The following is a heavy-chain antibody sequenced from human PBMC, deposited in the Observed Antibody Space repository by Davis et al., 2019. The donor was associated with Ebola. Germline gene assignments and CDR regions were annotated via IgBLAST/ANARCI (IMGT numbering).Heavy chain of an antibody. CDR1: GYTFTNYG. Sequence: AASVKVSCKTSGYTFTNYGITWVRQAPGQGLEWMGRINPNSGGTNYAQKFQGRVTVTRDTSISTAYMELSRLRSDDTAVYYCAGGPTVIDYGGQGTLVTVSS. V-gene: IGHV1-2*06. CDR3: AGGPTVIDY. D-gene: IGHD4-17*01. CDR2: INPNSGGT. J-gene: IGHJ4*02.